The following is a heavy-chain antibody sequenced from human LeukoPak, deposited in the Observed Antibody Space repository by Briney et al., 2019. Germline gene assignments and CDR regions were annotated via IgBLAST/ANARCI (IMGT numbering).Heavy chain of an antibody. V-gene: IGHV4-59*06. J-gene: IGHJ4*02. Sequence: SETLSLTCTVSGGSISSYYWSWIRQHPGKGLEWTGYIYYSGSTYYSPSLKSRVTISVDTSKNQFSLKLNSVTAADTAVYYCASLSGFYLDWGQGTLVTVSS. CDR1: GGSISSYY. CDR2: IYYSGST. CDR3: ASLSGFYLD. D-gene: IGHD3-22*01.